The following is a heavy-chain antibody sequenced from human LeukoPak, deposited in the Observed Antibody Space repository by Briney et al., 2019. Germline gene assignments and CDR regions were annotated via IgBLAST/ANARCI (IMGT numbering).Heavy chain of an antibody. D-gene: IGHD5-12*01. V-gene: IGHV4-59*01. CDR1: GGSISTFY. J-gene: IGHJ4*02. Sequence: PSETLSLTCTVSGGSISTFYWSWIRQPPGKGLEWIGYIFYSGSTNYNPSLRSRVIVSVDASKNQFSLKLSSVTAADTAVYYCARGGGTSGYDPYFFDFWGQGTLVTVSS. CDR3: ARGGGTSGYDPYFFDF. CDR2: IFYSGST.